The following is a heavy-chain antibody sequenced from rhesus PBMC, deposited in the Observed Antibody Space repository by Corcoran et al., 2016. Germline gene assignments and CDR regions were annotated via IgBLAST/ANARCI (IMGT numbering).Heavy chain of an antibody. J-gene: IGHJ4*01. CDR3: ARAYCTGSGCYFDY. CDR1: GGSISGGYG. CDR2: IFGSIGST. D-gene: IGHD2-21*01. Sequence: QLQLQESGPGLVKPSETLSLTCAVSGGSISGGYGWSWIRQPPGKGLEWIGHIFGSIGSTYYNPSLKSRVTILTDTSKNQFSLKLSSVTAADTAVYYCARAYCTGSGCYFDYWGQGVLVTVSS. V-gene: IGHV4S7*01.